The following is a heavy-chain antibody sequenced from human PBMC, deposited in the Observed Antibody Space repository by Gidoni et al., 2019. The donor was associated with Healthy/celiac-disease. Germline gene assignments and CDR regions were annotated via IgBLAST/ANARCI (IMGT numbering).Heavy chain of an antibody. D-gene: IGHD5-12*01. Sequence: EVQLVESGGGLVQPGGSLRLSCAASGFTFSSYNMNWVRQAPGKGLEWVSYIHSRGSTIYYADSVKGRFTVSRDNAKNSLYLQMSSLRAEDTAVYYCASDPTIPFDYWGQGTLVTVSS. CDR3: ASDPTIPFDY. CDR1: GFTFSSYN. V-gene: IGHV3-48*01. J-gene: IGHJ4*02. CDR2: IHSRGSTI.